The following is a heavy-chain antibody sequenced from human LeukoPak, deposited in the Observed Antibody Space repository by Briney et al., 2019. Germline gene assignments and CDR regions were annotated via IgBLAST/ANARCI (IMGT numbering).Heavy chain of an antibody. CDR3: ARDRGDFWSGPNGWTLYYYYYYMDV. D-gene: IGHD3-3*01. V-gene: IGHV3-7*01. J-gene: IGHJ6*03. CDR2: IKQDGSEK. Sequence: PGGSLRLSCAASGFTFSSYAMSWVRQAPGKGLEWVANIKQDGSEKYYVDSVKGRFTISRDNAKNSLYLQMNSLRAEDTAVYYCARDRGDFWSGPNGWTLYYYYYYMDVWGKGTTVTVSS. CDR1: GFTFSSYA.